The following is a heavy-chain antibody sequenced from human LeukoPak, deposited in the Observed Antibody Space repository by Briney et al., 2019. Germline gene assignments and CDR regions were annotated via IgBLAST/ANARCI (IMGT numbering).Heavy chain of an antibody. CDR3: ARDRYYYDSSGYYYYYYMDV. J-gene: IGHJ6*03. Sequence: AGGSLRLSCAASAFIFSNYNMNWVRQAPGKGLEWVSSITSSGSYIYYADSVKGRFTISRDNAKNSLYLQLNSLRAEDTAVYYCARDRYYYDSSGYYYYYYMDVWGKGTTVTISS. V-gene: IGHV3-21*01. CDR2: ITSSGSYI. D-gene: IGHD3-22*01. CDR1: AFIFSNYN.